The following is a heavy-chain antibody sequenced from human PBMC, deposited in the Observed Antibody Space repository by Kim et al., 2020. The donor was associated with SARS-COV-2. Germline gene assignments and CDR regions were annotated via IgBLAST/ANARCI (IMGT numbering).Heavy chain of an antibody. J-gene: IGHJ5*02. V-gene: IGHV4-34*01. Sequence: SETLSLTCAVYGGSFSGYYWSWIRQPPGKGLEWIGEINHSGSTNYNPSLKSRVTISVDTSKNQFSLKLSSVTAADTAVYYCARGAPPHFWSDPNWFDPWGQGTLVTVSS. CDR3: ARGAPPHFWSDPNWFDP. CDR1: GGSFSGYY. CDR2: INHSGST. D-gene: IGHD3-3*01.